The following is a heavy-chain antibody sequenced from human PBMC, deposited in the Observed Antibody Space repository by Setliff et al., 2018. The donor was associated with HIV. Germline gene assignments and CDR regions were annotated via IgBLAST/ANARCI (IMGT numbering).Heavy chain of an antibody. J-gene: IGHJ4*02. Sequence: GGSLRLSCAASGFTFNSYWMSWVRQAPGKGLEWVANIKYDSREIYYVDSVKGRFTLSRDNARNSLYLQVNSLRAEDTAVYYCARGLTHGYSYGYWDSWGRGTLVTVSS. CDR3: ARGLTHGYSYGYWDS. CDR1: GFTFNSYW. CDR2: IKYDSREI. V-gene: IGHV3-7*03. D-gene: IGHD5-18*01.